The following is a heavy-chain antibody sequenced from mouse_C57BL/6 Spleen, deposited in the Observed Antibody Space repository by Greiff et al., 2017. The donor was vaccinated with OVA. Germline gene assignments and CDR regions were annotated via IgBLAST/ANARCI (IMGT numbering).Heavy chain of an antibody. Sequence: VQLQQPGTELVKPGASVKLSCKASGYTFTSYWMHWVKQRPGQGLEWIGNINPSNGGTNYNEKFKSKATLTVDKSSSTAYMQLSSLTSEDSAVYYCARGHYSNPYWYFDVWGTGTTVTVSS. V-gene: IGHV1-53*01. CDR2: INPSNGGT. CDR3: ARGHYSNPYWYFDV. J-gene: IGHJ1*03. D-gene: IGHD2-5*01. CDR1: GYTFTSYW.